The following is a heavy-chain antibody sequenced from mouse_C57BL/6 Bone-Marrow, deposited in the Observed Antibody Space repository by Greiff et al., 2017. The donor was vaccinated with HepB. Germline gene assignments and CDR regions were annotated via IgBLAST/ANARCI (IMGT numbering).Heavy chain of an antibody. J-gene: IGHJ2*01. V-gene: IGHV5-17*01. CDR2: ISSGSSTI. CDR3: ARIYDGYYVDY. D-gene: IGHD2-3*01. Sequence: EVKVEESGGGLVKPGGSLKLSCAASGFTFSDYGMHWVRQAPEKGLEWVAYISSGSSTIYYADTVKGRFTISRDNAKNTLFLQMTSLRSEDTAMYYCARIYDGYYVDYWGQGTTLTVSS. CDR1: GFTFSDYG.